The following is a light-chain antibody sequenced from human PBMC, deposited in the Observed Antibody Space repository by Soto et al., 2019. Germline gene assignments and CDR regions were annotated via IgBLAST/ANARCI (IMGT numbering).Light chain of an antibody. J-gene: IGLJ1*01. CDR1: SSDVGGYNY. V-gene: IGLV2-14*01. CDR2: DVS. CDR3: SSYTSSSTLGYV. Sequence: QSALTQPASVSGSPGQSITISCTGTSSDVGGYNYVSWYQQHPGKAPKLMIYDVSNRPSGVSNRFSGSKSGNTASLTISGLQAEDEADYYCSSYTSSSTLGYVFGTGTKLTVL.